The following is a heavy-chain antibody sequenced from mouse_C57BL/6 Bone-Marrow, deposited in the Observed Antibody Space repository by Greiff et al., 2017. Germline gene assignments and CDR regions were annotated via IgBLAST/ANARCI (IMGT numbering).Heavy chain of an antibody. V-gene: IGHV14-3*01. CDR3: ARYGYYKVSYAMDY. J-gene: IGHJ4*01. D-gene: IGHD2-3*01. Sequence: EVQLQQSVAELVRPGASVKLSCTASGFNIKNTYMHWVKQRPEQGLEWIGRLEPANGNTKYAPKFPSKATITAANSSNTAYLQLISLTSEDTSIYYCARYGYYKVSYAMDYWGQGTSVTVSS. CDR1: GFNIKNTY. CDR2: LEPANGNT.